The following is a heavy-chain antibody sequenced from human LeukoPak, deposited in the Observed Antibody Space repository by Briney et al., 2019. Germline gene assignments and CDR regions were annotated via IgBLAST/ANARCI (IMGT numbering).Heavy chain of an antibody. Sequence: PSETLSLTCTVSGGSISGYYWSWIRQPPGKGLEWIGYFSSTGSTNYNPSLKSRVTILGDPSKNQFSLKLSSVTAADTAVYYCARGNAYTYYWGQGTLVTVS. CDR3: ARGNAYTYY. J-gene: IGHJ4*02. CDR1: GGSISGYY. V-gene: IGHV4-59*01. D-gene: IGHD5-24*01. CDR2: FSSTGST.